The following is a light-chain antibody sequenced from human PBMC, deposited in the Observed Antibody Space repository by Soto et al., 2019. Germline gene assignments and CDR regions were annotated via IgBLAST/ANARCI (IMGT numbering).Light chain of an antibody. Sequence: EIVLTQSPGTQSLSPGERATLSCRASQSVMSNYVAWYHQKPGQAPRLLISGASTRAAGIPDRFSGSGSGTDFTLTISSLEPEDFAVYYCQQYGSSPQTFGQGTKVDIK. V-gene: IGKV3-20*01. CDR3: QQYGSSPQT. J-gene: IGKJ1*01. CDR1: QSVMSNY. CDR2: GAS.